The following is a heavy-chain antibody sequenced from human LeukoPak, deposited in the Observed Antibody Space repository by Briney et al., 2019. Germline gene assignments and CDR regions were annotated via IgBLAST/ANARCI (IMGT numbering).Heavy chain of an antibody. CDR3: GRDDPSYGMDI. J-gene: IGHJ3*02. Sequence: SETLSLTCTVSARSISSSSYYWGWIRQPPGKGLEWIGSMYYSGSTYYNGYVKSRVTISVDTSKNEFYLKLSSVTAAETAVYYCGRDDPSYGMDIWGQGTMVTVSS. V-gene: IGHV4-39*07. D-gene: IGHD1-26*01. CDR1: ARSISSSSYY. CDR2: MYYSGST.